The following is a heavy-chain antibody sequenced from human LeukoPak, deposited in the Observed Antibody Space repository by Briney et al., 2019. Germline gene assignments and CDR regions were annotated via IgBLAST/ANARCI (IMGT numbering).Heavy chain of an antibody. J-gene: IGHJ5*02. CDR1: GYTFTNYY. Sequence: ASVKVSCKASGYTFTNYYMHWVRQAPGQGLEWMGIINPSSGSTSYAQKFQGRVTMTRDTFTSTVYLELSRLRSEDTAVYFCARVVPRYYDTSGANWFDPWGQGTLVTVSS. CDR3: ARVVPRYYDTSGANWFDP. CDR2: INPSSGST. V-gene: IGHV1-46*01. D-gene: IGHD3-22*01.